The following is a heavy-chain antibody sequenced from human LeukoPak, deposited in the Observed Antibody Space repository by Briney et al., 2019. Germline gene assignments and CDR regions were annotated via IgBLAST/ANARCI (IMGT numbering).Heavy chain of an antibody. CDR3: ARDRLVGDTGTSAFDY. D-gene: IGHD1-26*01. V-gene: IGHV1-69*05. CDR1: GGTFSTYT. Sequence: SVKVSCKASGGTFSTYTINWVRQAPGQGLEWMGGIIPIFGKANYVQKFQGRVTITTDESTSTAYMELSSLRSEDTAMYYCARDRLVGDTGTSAFDYWGQGTLVTVSS. CDR2: IIPIFGKA. J-gene: IGHJ4*02.